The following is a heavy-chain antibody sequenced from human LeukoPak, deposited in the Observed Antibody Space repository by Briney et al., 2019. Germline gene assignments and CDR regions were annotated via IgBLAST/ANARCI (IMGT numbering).Heavy chain of an antibody. V-gene: IGHV4-4*07. CDR2: IYPSGNT. J-gene: IGHJ6*03. CDR1: GGSFSSYF. D-gene: IGHD3-10*01. Sequence: NTSETLSLTCSVSGGSFSSYFWSWVRQPAGKGLEWIGRIYPSGNTNYNPSLKSRVTLSVDTSKTQFSLRLSSVTAADTAVYYCAREDSGSYYNYYYFYMDVWGKGTTVTISS. CDR3: AREDSGSYYNYYYFYMDV.